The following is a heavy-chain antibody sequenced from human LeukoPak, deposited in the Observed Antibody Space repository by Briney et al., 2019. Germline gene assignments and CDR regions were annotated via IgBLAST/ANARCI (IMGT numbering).Heavy chain of an antibody. D-gene: IGHD4-17*01. CDR1: GYTFTSYG. CDR3: ARWQAVTTSFDY. Sequence: ASVKVSCKASGYTFTSYGISWVRQAPGQGVEWVGWISDYNGNTNYAQTLQGRVTMTTDTSTSTAYMELRSLRSDDTAVYYCARWQAVTTSFDYWGQGTLVTVSS. V-gene: IGHV1-18*01. CDR2: ISDYNGNT. J-gene: IGHJ4*02.